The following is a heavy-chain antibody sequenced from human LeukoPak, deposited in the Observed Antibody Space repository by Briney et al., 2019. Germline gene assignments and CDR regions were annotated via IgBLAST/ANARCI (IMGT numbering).Heavy chain of an antibody. CDR1: GYAIRSGFY. CDR3: ARHYSSGSPRGP. CDR2: IYHSGST. Sequence: SETLSLTCGVSGYAIRSGFYWGWIRQPPGKGLEWIGSIYHSGSTYYNPSLKSRVTISVDTSENQFSLKVTSVAAADTAFYYCARHYSSGSPRGPWGQGIQVIVSS. V-gene: IGHV4-38-2*01. J-gene: IGHJ4*02. D-gene: IGHD3-10*01.